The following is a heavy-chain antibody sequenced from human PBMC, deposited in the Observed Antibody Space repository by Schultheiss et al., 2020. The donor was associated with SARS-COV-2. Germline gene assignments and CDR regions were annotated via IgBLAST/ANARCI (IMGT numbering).Heavy chain of an antibody. Sequence: SVKVSCKASGGTFSSYAISWVRQAPGQGLEWMGGIIPIFGTANYAQKFQGRVTITADESTSTAYMELRSLRSDDTAVYYCARAAAGTLYYFDYWGQGTLVTVSA. D-gene: IGHD6-13*01. CDR1: GGTFSSYA. CDR3: ARAAAGTLYYFDY. V-gene: IGHV1-69*13. CDR2: IIPIFGTA. J-gene: IGHJ4*02.